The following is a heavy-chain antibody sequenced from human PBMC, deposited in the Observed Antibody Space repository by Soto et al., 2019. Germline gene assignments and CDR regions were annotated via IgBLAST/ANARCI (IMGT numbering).Heavy chain of an antibody. D-gene: IGHD6-13*01. CDR2: ISGYNGNT. J-gene: IGHJ6*02. CDR3: ARDLGAADPYYCYGMDV. Sequence: GPSVKVSCKTSGYSFTSYGFSWVRQAPGKGLEWMGWISGYNGNTKYAQKLQGGVTMTTDTSTSTGHMELRSLRSDDTAVYYCARDLGAADPYYCYGMDVWGQGTTVTVSS. CDR1: GYSFTSYG. V-gene: IGHV1-18*04.